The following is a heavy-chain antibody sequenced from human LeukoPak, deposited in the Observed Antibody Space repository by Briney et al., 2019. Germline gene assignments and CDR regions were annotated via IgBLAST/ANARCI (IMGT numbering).Heavy chain of an antibody. CDR1: GGSISSSSYY. D-gene: IGHD5-18*01. J-gene: IGHJ3*02. CDR3: ARAESETTWIQLWSNRAFDI. Sequence: SETLSLTCTVSGGSISSSSYYWGWIRQPPGKGLEWIGSIYYSGSTYYNPSLKSRVTISVDTSKNQFSLKLSSVTAADTAVYYCARAESETTWIQLWSNRAFDIWGQGTMVTVSS. V-gene: IGHV4-39*07. CDR2: IYYSGST.